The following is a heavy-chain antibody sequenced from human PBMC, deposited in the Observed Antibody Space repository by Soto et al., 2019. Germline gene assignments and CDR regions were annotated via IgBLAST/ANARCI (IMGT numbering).Heavy chain of an antibody. Sequence: GGSLRLSCAASGFTFSSYAMSWVRQAPGKGLEWVSAISGSGGSTYYADSVKGRFTISRDNSKNTLYLQMNSLRAEDTAVYYCAKEGGNTAMGTGYYYYYMDVWGKGTTVTVSS. CDR3: AKEGGNTAMGTGYYYYYMDV. D-gene: IGHD5-18*01. V-gene: IGHV3-23*01. J-gene: IGHJ6*03. CDR2: ISGSGGST. CDR1: GFTFSSYA.